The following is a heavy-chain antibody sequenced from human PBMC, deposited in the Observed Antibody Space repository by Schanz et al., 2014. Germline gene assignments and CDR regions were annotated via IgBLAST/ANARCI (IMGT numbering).Heavy chain of an antibody. D-gene: IGHD1-1*01. CDR1: GFTFSSYG. V-gene: IGHV3-48*01. CDR3: ARDRRNADLDY. Sequence: EVHLLESGGGLVQPGGSLRLSCTASGFTFSSYGLNWVRQAPGKGLEWISYITYNGGTIYYADSVKGRFTISRDNAKNSLYLEMNSLRAEDTALYYCARDRRNADLDYWGQGTLVTVSS. J-gene: IGHJ4*02. CDR2: ITYNGGTI.